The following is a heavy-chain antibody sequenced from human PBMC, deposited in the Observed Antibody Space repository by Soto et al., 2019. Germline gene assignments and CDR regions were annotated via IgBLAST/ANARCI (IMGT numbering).Heavy chain of an antibody. D-gene: IGHD4-17*01. CDR2: ISGGGDTT. CDR3: GRKSQGSVTVTGNWYFDL. Sequence: EVQLLESGGGLLQPRGSLRLSCAASGFTFGGYAMNWVRQAPGKGLEWVSGISGGGDTTFYTDSVKGRFTISRDNSGNTLYLQMNSLRAEDTAVYFCGRKSQGSVTVTGNWYFDLWGRGTLVTVSS. CDR1: GFTFGGYA. J-gene: IGHJ2*01. V-gene: IGHV3-23*01.